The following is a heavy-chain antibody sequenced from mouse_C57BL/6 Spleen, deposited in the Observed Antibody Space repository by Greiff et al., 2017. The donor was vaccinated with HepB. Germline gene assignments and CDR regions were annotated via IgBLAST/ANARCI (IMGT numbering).Heavy chain of an antibody. Sequence: EVNLVESGEGLVKPGGSLKLSCAASGFTFSSYAMSWVRQTPEKRLEWVAYISSGGDYIYYADTVKGRFTISRDNARNTLYLQMSSLKSEDTAMYYCTREGGTTVVENFDVWGTGTTVTVSS. J-gene: IGHJ1*03. V-gene: IGHV5-9-1*02. CDR2: ISSGGDYI. CDR3: TREGGTTVVENFDV. CDR1: GFTFSSYA. D-gene: IGHD1-1*01.